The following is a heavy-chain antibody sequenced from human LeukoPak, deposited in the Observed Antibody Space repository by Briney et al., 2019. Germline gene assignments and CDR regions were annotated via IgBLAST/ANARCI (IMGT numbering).Heavy chain of an antibody. V-gene: IGHV1-2*02. J-gene: IGHJ4*02. CDR1: GYTFTGYY. D-gene: IGHD5-12*01. Sequence: ASVKVSCKASGYTFTGYYMHWVRQAPGQGLEWMGWINPHRGDTKYAQKFQGRVTMPRDTSISTAYMELSRLRSDDTAVYYCARAVYIVATGGFDYWGQGTLVTVSS. CDR2: INPHRGDT. CDR3: ARAVYIVATGGFDY.